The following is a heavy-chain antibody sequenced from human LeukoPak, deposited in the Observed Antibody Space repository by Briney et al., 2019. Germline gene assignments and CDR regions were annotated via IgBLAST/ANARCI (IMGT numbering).Heavy chain of an antibody. Sequence: ASVKVSCKASGYTFTGYYMHWVRQAPGQGLEWMGWINPNSGGTNYAQKFQGRVTMTRDTSISTAYMELSRPRSDDTAVYYCASRGYVGATDYMDVWGKGTTVTVSS. D-gene: IGHD1-26*01. V-gene: IGHV1-2*02. CDR1: GYTFTGYY. CDR2: INPNSGGT. CDR3: ASRGYVGATDYMDV. J-gene: IGHJ6*03.